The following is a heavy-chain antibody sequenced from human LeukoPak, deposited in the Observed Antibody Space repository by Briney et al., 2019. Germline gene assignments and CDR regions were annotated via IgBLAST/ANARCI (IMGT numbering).Heavy chain of an antibody. CDR3: ARGFITSYFDY. J-gene: IGHJ4*02. Sequence: GGSLRLSCAASESNVSSNYMSWVRQAPGKGLEWVSVIYSGGTTYYGDSVKGRFTISRDNSKNTLNLQMNSLRAEDTAVYYCARGFITSYFDYWGQGTLVTVSS. V-gene: IGHV3-53*01. CDR1: ESNVSSNY. CDR2: IYSGGTT. D-gene: IGHD1-20*01.